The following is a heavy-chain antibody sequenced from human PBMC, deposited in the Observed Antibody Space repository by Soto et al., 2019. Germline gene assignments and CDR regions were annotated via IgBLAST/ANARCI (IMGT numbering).Heavy chain of an antibody. Sequence: SETLSLTCTVSGGSISSSSYYWGWIRQPPVKGLEWIGSIYYSGGPYYNPSLKSRVTISVDTSKNQLSLKLSSVTAADTAVYYCARRPAVVRFLEWLPNWFDPWGQGXLVTVSS. J-gene: IGHJ5*02. CDR3: ARRPAVVRFLEWLPNWFDP. CDR1: GGSISSSSYY. CDR2: IYYSGGP. D-gene: IGHD3-3*01. V-gene: IGHV4-39*01.